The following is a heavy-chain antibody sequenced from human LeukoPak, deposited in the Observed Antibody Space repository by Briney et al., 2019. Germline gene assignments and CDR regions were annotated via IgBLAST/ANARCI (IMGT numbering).Heavy chain of an antibody. CDR2: ISPYNGKT. CDR3: ARGAGYNYPYYFDY. Sequence: ASVKVSCKASGYIFSNFFSSHGITWVRQAPGQGLEWMGWISPYNGKTKFAQKFQGIVTMTTETSTSTAYMELRRLRSDDTAVYYCARGAGYNYPYYFDYWGQGTLVTVSS. D-gene: IGHD5-24*01. J-gene: IGHJ4*02. V-gene: IGHV1-18*01. CDR1: GYIFSNFFSSHG.